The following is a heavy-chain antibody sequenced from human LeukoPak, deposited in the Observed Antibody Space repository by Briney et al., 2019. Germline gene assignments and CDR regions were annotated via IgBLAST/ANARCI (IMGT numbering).Heavy chain of an antibody. CDR2: IWYDGSNK. J-gene: IGHJ6*03. Sequence: GGSLRLSCAASGFTFSSYGMHWVRQAPGKGLEWVAVIWYDGSNKYYADSVKGRFTISRDNSKNTLYLQMNSLRAGDTAVYYCARDEQTTFPYYYYMDVWGKGTTVTVSS. D-gene: IGHD1-7*01. CDR3: ARDEQTTFPYYYYMDV. CDR1: GFTFSSYG. V-gene: IGHV3-33*01.